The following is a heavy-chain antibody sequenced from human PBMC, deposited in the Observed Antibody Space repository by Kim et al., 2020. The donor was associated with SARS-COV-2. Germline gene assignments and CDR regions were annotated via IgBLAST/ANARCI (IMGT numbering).Heavy chain of an antibody. D-gene: IGHD4-17*01. J-gene: IGHJ3*02. CDR1: GFTFSSYS. V-gene: IGHV3-21*01. CDR2: ISSSSSYI. CDR3: ARARIDYDYGDYRSAFDI. Sequence: GGSLRLSCAASGFTFSSYSMNWVRQAPGKGLEWVSSISSSSSYIYYADSVKGRFTISRDNAKNSLYLQMNSLRAEDTAVYYCARARIDYDYGDYRSAFDIWGQGTMVTVSS.